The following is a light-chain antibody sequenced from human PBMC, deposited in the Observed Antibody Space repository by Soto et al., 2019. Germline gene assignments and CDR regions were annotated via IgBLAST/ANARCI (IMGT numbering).Light chain of an antibody. V-gene: IGLV2-23*02. CDR2: EVS. J-gene: IGLJ7*01. CDR1: SSDVGSYKL. Sequence: QSALTQPASVSGSPGQSITISCTGTSSDVGSYKLVSWYQQHPGKAPKLMISEVSKRPSGISDRFSGSKSGSTASLTISGLQAEDEVYYCCCSYTGTSPHPGFGAGTQLTFL. CDR3: CSYTGTSPHPG.